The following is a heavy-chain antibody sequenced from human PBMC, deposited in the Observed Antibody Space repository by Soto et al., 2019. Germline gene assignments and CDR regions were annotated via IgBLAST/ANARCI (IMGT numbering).Heavy chain of an antibody. Sequence: GGSLRLSCAASGFTFSSYEMNWVRQAPGKGLEWVSFIGSRTSDIYYADSVKGRFTISRDNAKNSLYLDLTRLRAEDTAVYFCVRDYYDTSGYPNTFDMWGQGTMVTVS. CDR1: GFTFSSYE. CDR2: IGSRTSDI. CDR3: VRDYYDTSGYPNTFDM. D-gene: IGHD3-22*01. V-gene: IGHV3-48*03. J-gene: IGHJ3*02.